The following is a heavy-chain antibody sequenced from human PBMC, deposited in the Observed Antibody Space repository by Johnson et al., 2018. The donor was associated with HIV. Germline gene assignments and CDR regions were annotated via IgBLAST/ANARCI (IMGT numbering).Heavy chain of an antibody. V-gene: IGHV3-11*01. CDR2: ITSSGETT. Sequence: QEQLVESGGGLVKPGGSLRLSCAASGFTLSDHYMSWIRQTPGKGLEWVSYITSSGETTYYADSVKGRFTISRDNAKNSLYLQMNSLRAEDTALYYCAKKALGDVDAFDIWGQGTMVTVSS. D-gene: IGHD2-21*02. J-gene: IGHJ3*02. CDR1: GFTLSDHY. CDR3: AKKALGDVDAFDI.